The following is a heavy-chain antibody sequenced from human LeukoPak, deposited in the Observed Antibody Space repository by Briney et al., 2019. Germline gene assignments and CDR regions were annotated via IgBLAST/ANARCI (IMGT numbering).Heavy chain of an antibody. J-gene: IGHJ5*02. V-gene: IGHV4-59*01. CDR3: ARNWNDDWFDP. CDR2: IYYSGST. CDR1: GVSISSYY. Sequence: SETLSLTCTVSGVSISSYYWSWIRQPPGKGLEWIGYIYYSGSTNYNPSLKSRVTISVDTSKSQFSLKLSSVTAADTAVYYCARNWNDDWFDPWGQGTLVTVSS. D-gene: IGHD1-1*01.